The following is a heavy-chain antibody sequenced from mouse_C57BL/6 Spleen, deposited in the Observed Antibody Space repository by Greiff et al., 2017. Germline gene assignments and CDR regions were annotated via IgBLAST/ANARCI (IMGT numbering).Heavy chain of an antibody. CDR3: TRVNWDGGYFDY. CDR2: IYPGNSDT. V-gene: IGHV1-5*01. D-gene: IGHD4-1*01. CDR1: GYTFTSYW. J-gene: IGHJ2*01. Sequence: VQLKQSGTVLARPGASVKMSCKASGYTFTSYWMHWVKQRPGQGLEWIGAIYPGNSDTSYNQKFKGKAKLTAVTSASTAYMELSSLTNEDSAVYYCTRVNWDGGYFDYWGQGTTLTVSS.